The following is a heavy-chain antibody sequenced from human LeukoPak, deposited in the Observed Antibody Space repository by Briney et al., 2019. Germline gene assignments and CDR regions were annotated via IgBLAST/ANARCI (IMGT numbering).Heavy chain of an antibody. CDR1: GFTFSSYG. CDR2: ISYDGSNK. V-gene: IGHV3-30*18. Sequence: GGSLRLSCAASGFTFSSYGMHWVRQAPGKGLEWVAVISYDGSNKYYADSVKGRFTISRDNSKNTLYLQMNSLRAEDMAVYYCAKDRNYYDSSGYYLLGYWGQGTLVTVSS. CDR3: AKDRNYYDSSGYYLLGY. D-gene: IGHD3-22*01. J-gene: IGHJ4*02.